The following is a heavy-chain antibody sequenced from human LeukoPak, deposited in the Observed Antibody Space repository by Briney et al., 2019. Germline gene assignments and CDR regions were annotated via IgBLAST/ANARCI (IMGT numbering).Heavy chain of an antibody. Sequence: GRSLRLSCAASGFTFGDYALHWVRQFPGKGLEWVSGISWNSGSIDYADSVKGRFTISRDNAKNTLYLQVNSLRAEDTALYYCGKDKALRKSGNDWDMDYWGQGTLVTVSS. V-gene: IGHV3-9*01. CDR3: GKDKALRKSGNDWDMDY. CDR1: GFTFGDYA. D-gene: IGHD4-23*01. J-gene: IGHJ4*02. CDR2: ISWNSGSI.